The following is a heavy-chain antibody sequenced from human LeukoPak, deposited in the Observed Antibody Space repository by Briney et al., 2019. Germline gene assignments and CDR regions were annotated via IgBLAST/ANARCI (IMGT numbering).Heavy chain of an antibody. V-gene: IGHV1-18*01. J-gene: IGHJ3*02. CDR3: ARVRGPTYYYDSSGAFDI. Sequence: ASVNVSCKASGYTFTSYGISWVRQAPGQGLEWMGWISAYNGNTNYAQKLQGRVTMTTDTSTSTAYMELRSLRSDDTAVYYCARVRGPTYYYDSSGAFDIWGQGTMVTVSS. CDR1: GYTFTSYG. D-gene: IGHD3-22*01. CDR2: ISAYNGNT.